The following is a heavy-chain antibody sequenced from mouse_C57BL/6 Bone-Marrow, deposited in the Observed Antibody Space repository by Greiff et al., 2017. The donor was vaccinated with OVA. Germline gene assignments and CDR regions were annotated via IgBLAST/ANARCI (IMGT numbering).Heavy chain of an antibody. V-gene: IGHV1-26*01. J-gene: IGHJ2*01. D-gene: IGHD2-5*01. CDR3: ATNRAHYYSNYDYFDY. CDR1: GYTFTDYY. CDR2: INPNNGGT. Sequence: VQLQQSGPELVKPGASVKISCKASGYTFTDYYMNWVKQSHGKSLEWIGDINPNNGGTSYNQKFKGKATLTVDKSSSTAYMELRSLTSEDSAVYYCATNRAHYYSNYDYFDYWGQGTTLTVSS.